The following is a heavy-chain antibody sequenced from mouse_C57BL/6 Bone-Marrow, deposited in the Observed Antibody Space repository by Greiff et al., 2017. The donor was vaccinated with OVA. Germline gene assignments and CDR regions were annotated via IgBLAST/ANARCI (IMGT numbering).Heavy chain of an antibody. D-gene: IGHD1-3*01. Sequence: VKLVESGAELVRPGASVTLSCKASGYTFTDYEMHWVKQTPVHGLEWIGAIDPETGGTAYNQKFKGKAILTADKSSSTAYMELRSLTSEDSAVYYCTRSGLTSMDYWGQGTSVTVSS. CDR1: GYTFTDYE. CDR3: TRSGLTSMDY. CDR2: IDPETGGT. J-gene: IGHJ4*01. V-gene: IGHV1-15*01.